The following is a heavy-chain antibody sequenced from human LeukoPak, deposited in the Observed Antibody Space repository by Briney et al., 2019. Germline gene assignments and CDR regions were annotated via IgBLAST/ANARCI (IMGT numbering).Heavy chain of an antibody. D-gene: IGHD7-27*01. CDR2: INHSGST. J-gene: IGHJ5*02. V-gene: IGHV4-34*01. CDR1: GGSFSGYY. CDR3: AKLEVGRFDP. Sequence: SETLSLTCAVYGGSFSGYYWSWIRQPPGKGLEWIGEINHSGSTNYNPSLKSRVTISLDTSRNQFSLNLSSVTAADTAVYYCAKLEVGRFDPWGQGILVTVSS.